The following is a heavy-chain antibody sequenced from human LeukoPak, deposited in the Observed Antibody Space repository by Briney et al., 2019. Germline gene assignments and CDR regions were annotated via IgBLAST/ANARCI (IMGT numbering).Heavy chain of an antibody. V-gene: IGHV1-3*01. CDR2: INAGNGNT. CDR3: ATTFLWFGERGAFDY. Sequence: ASVKVSCKASGGVFTTYAVSWVRQAPGQGLEWMGWINAGNGNTKYSQKFQGRVTITRDTSASTAYMELSSLRSEDTAVYYCATTFLWFGERGAFDYWGQGTLVTVSS. D-gene: IGHD3-10*01. CDR1: GGVFTTYA. J-gene: IGHJ4*02.